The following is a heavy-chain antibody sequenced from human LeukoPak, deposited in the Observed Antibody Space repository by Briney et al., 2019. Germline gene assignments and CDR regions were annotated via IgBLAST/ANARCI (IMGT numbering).Heavy chain of an antibody. V-gene: IGHV3-9*01. CDR3: AKDSCSGGSCYFTDAFDI. Sequence: PGRSLRLSCAASGFTFDDYAMHWVRQPPGKGLEWVSGISWDSGSIDYADSVKGRFTISRDNAKNSLHLQMNSLRAEDTALYYCAKDSCSGGSCYFTDAFDIWGQGTMVTVSS. J-gene: IGHJ3*02. CDR2: ISWDSGSI. CDR1: GFTFDDYA. D-gene: IGHD2-15*01.